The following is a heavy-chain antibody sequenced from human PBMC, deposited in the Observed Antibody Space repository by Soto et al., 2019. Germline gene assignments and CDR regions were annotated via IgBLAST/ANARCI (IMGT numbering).Heavy chain of an antibody. CDR3: ARGHSTDCSNGVCSFFYNHEINV. D-gene: IGHD2-8*01. J-gene: IGHJ6*02. Sequence: ASVETSCKASGYRFTDYHIHWVRHAPGQGLEWLGRINPKSGGTSTAQKFQGWVTMTRDRSISTVYMELTRLRSDDTAVYFCARGHSTDCSNGVCSFFYNHEINVWGQ. V-gene: IGHV1-2*04. CDR2: INPKSGGT. CDR1: GYRFTDYH.